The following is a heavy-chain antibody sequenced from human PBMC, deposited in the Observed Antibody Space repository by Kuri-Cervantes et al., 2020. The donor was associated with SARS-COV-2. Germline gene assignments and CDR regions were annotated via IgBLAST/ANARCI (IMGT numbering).Heavy chain of an antibody. CDR2: INHSGST. CDR1: GGSFSGYY. Sequence: ESLKISCAVYGGSFSGYYWSWIRQPPGKGLEWIGEINHSGSTNYNPSLKSRVTISVDTSKNQFSLKLSSVTAADTAVYYCALVLTGYRPYYGMDVWGQGTTVTVSS. D-gene: IGHD3-9*01. V-gene: IGHV4-34*01. CDR3: ALVLTGYRPYYGMDV. J-gene: IGHJ6*02.